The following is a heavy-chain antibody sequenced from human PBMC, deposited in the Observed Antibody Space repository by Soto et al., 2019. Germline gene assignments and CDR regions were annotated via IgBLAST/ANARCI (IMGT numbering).Heavy chain of an antibody. D-gene: IGHD5-12*01. CDR1: GGSISSYY. J-gene: IGHJ4*02. CDR3: ARGKLATLTDF. CDR2: IYYSGST. V-gene: IGHV4-59*01. Sequence: PSETLSLTCTVSGGSISSYYWSWIRQPPGKGLEWIGYIYYSGSTNYNPSLKSRVTISVDTSKNQFSLKLSSVTAADTALYYCARGKLATLTDFWGQGTLVTVSS.